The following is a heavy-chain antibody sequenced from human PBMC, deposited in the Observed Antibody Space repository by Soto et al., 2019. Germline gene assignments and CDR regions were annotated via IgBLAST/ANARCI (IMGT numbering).Heavy chain of an antibody. CDR2: IYPGDSDT. D-gene: IGHD4-17*01. V-gene: IGHV5-51*03. J-gene: IGHJ2*01. CDR3: ARPARPTANWYFDL. Sequence: EVQLVQSGAEVKKPGESLKISCKGSGYSFTTYWIAWVRQMPGKGLEWMGIIYPGDSDTRYSPSFQAQVTISADKSISTAYLQWSSLKASDTARYYCARPARPTANWYFDLWGRGTLVTVSS. CDR1: GYSFTTYW.